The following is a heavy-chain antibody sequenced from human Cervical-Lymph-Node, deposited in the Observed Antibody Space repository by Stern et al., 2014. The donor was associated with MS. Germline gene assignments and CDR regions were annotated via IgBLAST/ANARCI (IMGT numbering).Heavy chain of an antibody. J-gene: IGHJ4*02. Sequence: VHLVESGGGLVQPGGSLRLSCAASGFTFSSYAMSWVRQAPGKGLEWISGISGSGGNTYYANSVKGRFTISRDNSKNTLYLQMSSLRAEDTAEYYCAKEGRLGYCSGGSCYPIYWGQGTLVTVSS. CDR1: GFTFSSYA. V-gene: IGHV3-23*04. D-gene: IGHD2-15*01. CDR2: ISGSGGNT. CDR3: AKEGRLGYCSGGSCYPIY.